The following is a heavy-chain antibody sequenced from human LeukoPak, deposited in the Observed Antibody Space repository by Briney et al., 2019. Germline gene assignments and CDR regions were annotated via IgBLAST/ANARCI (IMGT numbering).Heavy chain of an antibody. J-gene: IGHJ3*01. D-gene: IGHD6-13*01. CDR1: GFTFSSSW. Sequence: GSLRLSCAASGFTFSSSWMHWVRQAPGKGLVWVSRINTDGSSTTNADAVKGRFAISRDNAKNTLYLQMNGLRAEDTAVYYCARVRAASGTYAFDVWGQGTMVTVSS. CDR2: INTDGSST. V-gene: IGHV3-74*01. CDR3: ARVRAASGTYAFDV.